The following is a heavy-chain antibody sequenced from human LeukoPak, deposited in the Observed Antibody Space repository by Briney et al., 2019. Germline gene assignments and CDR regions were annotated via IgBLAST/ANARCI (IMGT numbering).Heavy chain of an antibody. CDR1: GFTFSSDW. J-gene: IGHJ4*02. V-gene: IGHV3-74*01. CDR2: INSDGSST. CDR3: ARENWGSSFDY. Sequence: GGSLRLSCAASGFTFSSDWMHWVRHAPGKGLVWVSRINSDGSSTRYADSVKGRFTISRENAKNTLYLQMNSLRAEDTAVYYCARENWGSSFDYWGQGTLVTVSS. D-gene: IGHD7-27*01.